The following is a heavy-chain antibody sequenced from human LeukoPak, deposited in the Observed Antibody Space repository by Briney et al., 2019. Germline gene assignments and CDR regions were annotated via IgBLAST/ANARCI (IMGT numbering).Heavy chain of an antibody. CDR1: GDSFSSNSAA. Sequence: SQTLSLTCAISGDSFSSNSAAWNWIRQSPSRGLEWLGRTYYRSKWYNDYAVSVKSRITINPDTSKNQFSLQLNSVTPEDTAVYYCARGVYYYDSSGPAGIDYWGQGTLVTVSS. D-gene: IGHD3-22*01. CDR3: ARGVYYYDSSGPAGIDY. V-gene: IGHV6-1*01. J-gene: IGHJ4*02. CDR2: TYYRSKWYN.